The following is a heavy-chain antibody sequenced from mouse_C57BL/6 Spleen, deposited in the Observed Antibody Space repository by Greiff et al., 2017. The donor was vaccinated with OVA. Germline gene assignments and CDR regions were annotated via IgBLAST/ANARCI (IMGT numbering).Heavy chain of an antibody. V-gene: IGHV5-4*01. J-gene: IGHJ4*01. Sequence: EVKVVESGGGLVKPGGSLKLSCAASGFTFSSYAMSWVRQTPEKRLEWVATISDGGSYTYYPDNVKGRFTISRDNAKNNLYLQMSHLKSEDTAMYYWAREGAPYAMDYWGQGTSVTVSS. CDR1: GFTFSSYA. CDR3: AREGAPYAMDY. CDR2: ISDGGSYT.